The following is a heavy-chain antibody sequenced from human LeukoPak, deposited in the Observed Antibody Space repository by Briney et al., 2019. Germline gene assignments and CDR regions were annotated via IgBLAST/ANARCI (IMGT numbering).Heavy chain of an antibody. V-gene: IGHV4-34*01. CDR3: ARGWVQLWTY. CDR1: GGSFSGYY. J-gene: IGHJ4*02. CDR2: INHSGST. Sequence: AEALSLTCAVYGGSFSGYYWSCIRQPPGKGLEWIGEINHSGSTNYNPSLKSRVTISVDTSKNQFSLKLSSVTAADTAVYYCARGWVQLWTYWGQGTLVTVSP. D-gene: IGHD5-18*01.